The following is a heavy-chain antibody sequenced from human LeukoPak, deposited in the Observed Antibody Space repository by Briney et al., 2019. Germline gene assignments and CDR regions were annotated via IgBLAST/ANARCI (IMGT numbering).Heavy chain of an antibody. CDR1: GDSISGSSYY. CDR2: ISYSGRT. V-gene: IGHV4-39*07. Sequence: SETLSLTCTVSGDSISGSSYYWTWVRQPPGKGLEWVASISYSGRTYYNPSLKSRVTISVDTSKNQFSLKLTSVTAADTAVYYCARAYYSYMDVWGKGTTVTVSS. CDR3: ARAYYSYMDV. J-gene: IGHJ6*03.